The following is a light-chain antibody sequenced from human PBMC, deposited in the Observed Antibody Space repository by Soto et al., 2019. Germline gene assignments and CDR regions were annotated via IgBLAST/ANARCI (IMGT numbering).Light chain of an antibody. Sequence: IQCTQSPSSLSSSVGDRVTITCLCSQGISSSLAWYQQKPGKAPKLLIYDASTLQSGVPSRFSGSGTGTDFTLTISSLQPEDFATYYCQQLKNYPLTFGGGTKVDIK. CDR3: QQLKNYPLT. V-gene: IGKV1-9*01. CDR2: DAS. J-gene: IGKJ4*01. CDR1: QGISSS.